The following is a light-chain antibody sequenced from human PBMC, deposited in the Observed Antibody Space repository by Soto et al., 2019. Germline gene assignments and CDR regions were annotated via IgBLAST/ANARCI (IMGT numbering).Light chain of an antibody. Sequence: DLVMTQSPLSMSVTPGQPASISCRSSQSLLHSHGYNYLDWYLQKPGQSPQVLIYLGSNRASGVPDRFSGSGSGTEFKRIISRVEAEDAGVYYCIQAVKPPLTFGQGTKVEIK. V-gene: IGKV2-28*01. CDR2: LGS. J-gene: IGKJ1*01. CDR1: QSLLHSHGYNY. CDR3: IQAVKPPLT.